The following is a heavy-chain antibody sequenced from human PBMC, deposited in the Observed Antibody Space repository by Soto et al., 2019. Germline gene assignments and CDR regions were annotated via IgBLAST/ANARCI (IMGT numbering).Heavy chain of an antibody. J-gene: IGHJ3*01. CDR3: ARVKEGSSGAFDF. CDR2: SGTAGDT. Sequence: PGVSLRLSCAASGFTFSSYDMHWVRQATGKGLEWVSASGTAGDTYYPGSVKGRFTISRENAKNSLYLQMNSLRAGDTAVYYCARVKEGSSGAFDFWGQGTMVTVSS. CDR1: GFTFSSYD. V-gene: IGHV3-13*01. D-gene: IGHD3-10*01.